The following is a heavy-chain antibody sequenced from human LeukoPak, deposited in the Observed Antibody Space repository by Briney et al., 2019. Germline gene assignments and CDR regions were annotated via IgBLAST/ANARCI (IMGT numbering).Heavy chain of an antibody. V-gene: IGHV5-51*01. CDR2: IYPGDSDT. Sequence: GESLKISCKGSGYSFSIYWIGWVRQMPRKGLEWMGIIYPGDSDTRYSPSFQGQVTISADKSTSTVYLQWSSLKASDTAMYYCARLSTVVIATWLDYWGQGTLVTVSS. D-gene: IGHD2-15*01. CDR3: ARLSTVVIATWLDY. J-gene: IGHJ4*02. CDR1: GYSFSIYW.